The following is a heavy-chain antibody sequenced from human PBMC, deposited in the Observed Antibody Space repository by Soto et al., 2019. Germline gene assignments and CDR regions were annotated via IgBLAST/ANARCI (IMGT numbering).Heavy chain of an antibody. J-gene: IGHJ2*01. CDR3: AKGRGYWYFDL. CDR1: GFTFDDYA. CDR2: ISWNSGSI. Sequence: DVQLVESGGGLVQPGRSLRLSCAASGFTFDDYAMHWVRQAPGKGLEWVSGISWNSGSIGYADSVKGRFTISRDNAKNSLYLQMNSLRAEDTALYYCAKGRGYWYFDLWGRGTLVTVSS. V-gene: IGHV3-9*01. D-gene: IGHD3-10*01.